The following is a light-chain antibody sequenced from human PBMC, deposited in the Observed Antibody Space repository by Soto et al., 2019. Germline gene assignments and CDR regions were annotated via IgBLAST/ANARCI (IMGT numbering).Light chain of an antibody. CDR3: QQSYMDPIT. Sequence: DIQMTQSPSTLSASVGDRVTITCRASQSISGWLAWYQQKPGKAPNLLIYDAPRLQSGVPSRFSGSGGGTDFTLSISSVQPEDFATYFCQQSYMDPITFGQGTRLEIK. J-gene: IGKJ5*01. CDR1: QSISGW. CDR2: DAP. V-gene: IGKV1-5*01.